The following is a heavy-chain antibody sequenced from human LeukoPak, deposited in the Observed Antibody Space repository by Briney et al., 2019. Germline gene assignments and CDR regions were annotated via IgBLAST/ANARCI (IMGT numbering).Heavy chain of an antibody. V-gene: IGHV3-9*01. D-gene: IGHD5-24*01. CDR2: ISWNSVSI. CDR1: GITFDDYA. J-gene: IGHJ4*02. CDR3: ARDSYNNVDY. Sequence: PGGSLRLSCAASGITFDDYAMHWVRQAPGKGLEWVSGISWNSVSIGYADSVTGRFTISRDNAKNTVYLQMNSLRAEDTAVYYCARDSYNNVDYWGQGTLVTVSS.